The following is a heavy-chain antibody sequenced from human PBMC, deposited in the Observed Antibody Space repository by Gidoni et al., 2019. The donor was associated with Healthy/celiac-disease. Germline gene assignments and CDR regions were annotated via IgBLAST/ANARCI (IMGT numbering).Heavy chain of an antibody. D-gene: IGHD1-1*01. J-gene: IGHJ4*02. CDR3: ARAGTTTFDY. CDR2: ISSSSSTI. Sequence: EVQLVESGGGLVQPGGSLRLSCSASGFTFSSYSMNWVRQAPGKGLEWVADISSSSSTIYYADSVKGRFTISRDNAKNSLYLQMNSLRDEDTAVYYCARAGTTTFDYWGQGTLVTVSS. V-gene: IGHV3-48*02. CDR1: GFTFSSYS.